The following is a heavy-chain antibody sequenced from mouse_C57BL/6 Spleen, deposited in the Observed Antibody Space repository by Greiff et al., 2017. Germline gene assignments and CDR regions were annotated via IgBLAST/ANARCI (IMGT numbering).Heavy chain of an antibody. V-gene: IGHV1-59*01. Sequence: VKLQQPGAELVRPGTSVKLSCKASGYTFTSYWMHWVKQRPGQGLEWIGVIDPSDSYTNYNQKFKGKATLTVDTSSSTAYMQLSSLTSEDSAVYYCARCPITTVGDPYAMDYWGQGTSVTVSS. CDR2: IDPSDSYT. J-gene: IGHJ4*01. CDR1: GYTFTSYW. D-gene: IGHD1-1*01. CDR3: ARCPITTVGDPYAMDY.